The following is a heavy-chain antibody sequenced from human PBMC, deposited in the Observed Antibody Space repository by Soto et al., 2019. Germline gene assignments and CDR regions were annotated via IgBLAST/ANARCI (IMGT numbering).Heavy chain of an antibody. V-gene: IGHV4-30-4*01. CDR3: ARGHVVAAAGTGWFDP. D-gene: IGHD6-13*01. CDR2: IYYSGST. Sequence: QVQLQESGPGLVKPSQILSLTCTVSGGSISSGDYYWSWIRQPPGKGLEWIGYIYYSGSTYYNPSLKSRVTISVDTSKNQFSLKLSSVTAADTAVYYCARGHVVAAAGTGWFDPWGQGTLVTVSS. J-gene: IGHJ5*02. CDR1: GGSISSGDYY.